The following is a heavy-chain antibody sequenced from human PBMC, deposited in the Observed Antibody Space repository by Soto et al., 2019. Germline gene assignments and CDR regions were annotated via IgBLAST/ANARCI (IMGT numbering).Heavy chain of an antibody. D-gene: IGHD6-13*01. V-gene: IGHV1-69*01. Sequence: QVQLVQSGAEVKKPGSSVKVSCTASGGTFSSYAISWVRQAPGQGLEWMGGIIPIFGTANYAQKFQGRVTITADESTSTAYMELSSLRSEDTAVYYCARDREQQLVLGYFQHWGQGTLVTVSS. CDR1: GGTFSSYA. CDR3: ARDREQQLVLGYFQH. CDR2: IIPIFGTA. J-gene: IGHJ1*01.